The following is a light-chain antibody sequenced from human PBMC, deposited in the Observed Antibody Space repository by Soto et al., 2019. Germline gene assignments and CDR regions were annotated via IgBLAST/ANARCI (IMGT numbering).Light chain of an antibody. J-gene: IGKJ1*01. CDR3: QQYYSYPT. V-gene: IGKV1-5*01. Sequence: DIQMTQFPSTLSASVGDRVTITCRASQRISSWLAWYQQKAGKAPKLLIHDASRLESGVPSRFSGSGSGTEFTLTISSLQADDFATYYCQQYYSYPTFGQGTKVDIK. CDR1: QRISSW. CDR2: DAS.